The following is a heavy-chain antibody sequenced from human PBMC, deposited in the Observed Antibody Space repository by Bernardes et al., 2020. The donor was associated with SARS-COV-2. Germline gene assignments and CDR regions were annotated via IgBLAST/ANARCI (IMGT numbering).Heavy chain of an antibody. CDR1: GFTFSSYW. CDR3: ARDFGGGENDY. CDR2: INQDESEK. V-gene: IGHV3-7*01. Sequence: GSLRLSCAASGFTFSSYWMTWVRQAPGMGLEWVANINQDESEKNYVDSVKGRFTISRDNAKNSLYLQMNSLRAEDTALYYCARDFGGGENDYWGQGTLVTVSS. D-gene: IGHD3-3*01. J-gene: IGHJ4*02.